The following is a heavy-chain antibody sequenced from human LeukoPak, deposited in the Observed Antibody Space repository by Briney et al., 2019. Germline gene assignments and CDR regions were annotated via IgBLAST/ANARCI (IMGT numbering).Heavy chain of an antibody. CDR1: GFTFSSYA. CDR2: ISYDGSNK. D-gene: IGHD6-19*01. Sequence: GGSLRLSCAASGFTFSSYAMHWVRQAPGKGLEWVAVISYDGSNKYYADSVKGRFTISRDNSKNTLYLQMNSLRAEDTAVYYCAKEKVAVEPFDYWGQGTLVTVSS. CDR3: AKEKVAVEPFDY. J-gene: IGHJ4*02. V-gene: IGHV3-30*04.